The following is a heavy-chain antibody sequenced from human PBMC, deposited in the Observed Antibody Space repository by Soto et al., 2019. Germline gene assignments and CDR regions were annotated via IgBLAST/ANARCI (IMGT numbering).Heavy chain of an antibody. CDR2: IIPSFGRA. J-gene: IGHJ4*02. CDR3: ARDGGRHSGGIDY. Sequence: QVQLVQSGAEVKKPGSSVKVSCKASGGTFSSYSINWVRQAPGQGLEWMGEIIPSFGRANYAQKFQGRVTIAADESTSTVYMELSSLRLDDTAVYYCARDGGRHSGGIDYWGQGTLVTVSS. CDR1: GGTFSSYS. V-gene: IGHV1-69*01. D-gene: IGHD1-26*01.